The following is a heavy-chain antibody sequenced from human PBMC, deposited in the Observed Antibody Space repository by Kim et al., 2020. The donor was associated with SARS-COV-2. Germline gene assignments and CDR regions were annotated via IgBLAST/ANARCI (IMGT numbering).Heavy chain of an antibody. CDR2: VNSDGSST. V-gene: IGHV3-74*01. CDR1: GFTFSSSW. D-gene: IGHD3-16*01. CDR3: ASLSTGYVWNKFYY. Sequence: GGSLRLSCVASGFTFSSSWMHWVRQAPGKGLVWVSRVNSDGSSTSYADSVKGRFTISRDNARNTLYLQMNSLRAEDTAVYYCASLSTGYVWNKFYYFGQGTLVTVSS. J-gene: IGHJ4*02.